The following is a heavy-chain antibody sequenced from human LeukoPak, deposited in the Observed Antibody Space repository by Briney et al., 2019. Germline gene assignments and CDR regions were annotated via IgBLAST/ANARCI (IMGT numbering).Heavy chain of an antibody. J-gene: IGHJ4*02. CDR3: ASRHCSGENCYAGPLDF. CDR2: ISSSSSTI. Sequence: GGSLRLSCAASGFTFSSYSLNWVRQAPGKGLEWVSYISSSSSTIYYADSVKGRFTVSSDVSKNTLYLQMNSLRGEDTAVYYCASRHCSGENCYAGPLDFWGQGIQVTVSS. V-gene: IGHV3-48*01. D-gene: IGHD2-8*02. CDR1: GFTFSSYS.